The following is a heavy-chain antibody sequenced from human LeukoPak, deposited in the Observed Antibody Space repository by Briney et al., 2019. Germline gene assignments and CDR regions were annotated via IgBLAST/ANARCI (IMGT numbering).Heavy chain of an antibody. CDR1: GFTFSSYA. D-gene: IGHD2-2*01. CDR3: ASPSLYCSSTSCPWDY. V-gene: IGHV3-7*01. Sequence: GGSLRLSCAASGFTFSSYAMSWVRQAPGKGLEWVANIKQDGSEKYYVDSVKGRFTISRDNTKNSLYLQMNSLRAEDTAVYYCASPSLYCSSTSCPWDYWGQGTLVTVSS. CDR2: IKQDGSEK. J-gene: IGHJ4*02.